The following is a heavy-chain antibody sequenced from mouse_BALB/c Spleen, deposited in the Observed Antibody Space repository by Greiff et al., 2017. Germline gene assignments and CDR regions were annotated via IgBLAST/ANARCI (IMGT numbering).Heavy chain of an antibody. D-gene: IGHD2-4*01. CDR2: ISYSGST. Sequence: EVKVVESGPSLVKPSQTLSLTCSVTGDSITSGYWNWIRKFPGNKLEYMGYISYSGSTYYNPSLKSRISITRDTSKNQYYLQLNSVTTEDTATYYCAYDYGRIWQAYWGQGTLVTVSA. CDR1: GDSITSGY. CDR3: AYDYGRIWQAY. J-gene: IGHJ3*01. V-gene: IGHV3-8*02.